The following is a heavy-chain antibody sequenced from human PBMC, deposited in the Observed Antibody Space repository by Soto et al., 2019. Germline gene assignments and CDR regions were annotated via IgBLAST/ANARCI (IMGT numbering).Heavy chain of an antibody. Sequence: NPSETLSLTCTVSGGSISSYYWSWIRQPPGKGLEWIGYIYYSGSTNYNPSLKSRVTISVDTSKNQFSLKLSSVTAADTAVYYCASGYSSSWYGYYYYGMDVWGQGTTVTVSS. CDR2: IYYSGST. CDR1: GGSISSYY. CDR3: ASGYSSSWYGYYYYGMDV. D-gene: IGHD6-13*01. J-gene: IGHJ6*02. V-gene: IGHV4-59*08.